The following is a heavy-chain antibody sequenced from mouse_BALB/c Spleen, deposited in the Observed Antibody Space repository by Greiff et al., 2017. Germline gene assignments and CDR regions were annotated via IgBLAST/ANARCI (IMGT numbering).Heavy chain of an antibody. CDR1: GFTFSSYA. CDR2: ISSGGSYT. Sequence: EVQRVESGGGLVKPGGSLKLSCAASGFTFSSYAMSWVRQTPEKRLEWVATISSGGSYTYYPDSVKGRFTISRDNAKNTLYLQMSSLRSEDTAMYYCARQVYGNYVFFDYWGQGTTLTVSS. J-gene: IGHJ2*01. CDR3: ARQVYGNYVFFDY. V-gene: IGHV5-9-3*01. D-gene: IGHD2-1*01.